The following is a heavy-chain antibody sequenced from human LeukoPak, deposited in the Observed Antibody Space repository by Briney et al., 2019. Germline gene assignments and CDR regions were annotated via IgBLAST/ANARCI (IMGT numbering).Heavy chain of an antibody. V-gene: IGHV5-10-1*01. CDR2: IDPSDSYT. CDR1: GYSFTSYW. D-gene: IGHD3-10*01. Sequence: GESLKISCKGSGYSFTSYWITWVRQMPGKGLEWMGRIDPSDSYTDYSPPFQGHVTISADKSISTAYLQWSSLRASDAAMYYCAKTGDPYYGSGSYGMDVWGQGTTVTVSS. J-gene: IGHJ6*02. CDR3: AKTGDPYYGSGSYGMDV.